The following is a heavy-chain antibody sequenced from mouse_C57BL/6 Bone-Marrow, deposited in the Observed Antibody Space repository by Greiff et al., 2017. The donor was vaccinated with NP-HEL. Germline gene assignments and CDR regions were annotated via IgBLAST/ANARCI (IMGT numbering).Heavy chain of an antibody. J-gene: IGHJ1*03. CDR3: ARSDLSYYCGSSYWYFDV. Sequence: VQLQQPGAELVKPGASVKMSCKASGYTFTSYWITWVKQRPGQGLEWIGDIYPGSGSTNYNEKFKSKATLTVDTSSSTAYMQLSSLTSEDSAVYYCARSDLSYYCGSSYWYFDVWGTGTTVTVSS. V-gene: IGHV1-55*01. D-gene: IGHD1-1*01. CDR2: IYPGSGST. CDR1: GYTFTSYW.